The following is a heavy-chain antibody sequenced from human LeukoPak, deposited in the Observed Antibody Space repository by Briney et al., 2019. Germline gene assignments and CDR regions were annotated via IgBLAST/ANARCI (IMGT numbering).Heavy chain of an antibody. D-gene: IGHD1-7*01. Sequence: SVKVSCKASGGTFSSYAISWVRQAPGQGLEWMGWMNPNSGNTGYAQKFQGRVTMTRNTSISTAYMELSSLRSEDTAAYYCARGTLELHYYYMDVWGKGTTVTVSS. V-gene: IGHV1-8*02. J-gene: IGHJ6*03. CDR1: GGTFSSYA. CDR2: MNPNSGNT. CDR3: ARGTLELHYYYMDV.